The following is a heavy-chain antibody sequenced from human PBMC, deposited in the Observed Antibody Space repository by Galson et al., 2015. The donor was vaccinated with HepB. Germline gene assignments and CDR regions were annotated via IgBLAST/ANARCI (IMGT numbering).Heavy chain of an antibody. V-gene: IGHV1-8*01. CDR3: ARSASASAFDV. Sequence: SVKVSCKASGYTFTTYDINWVRQATGQGLEWMGWMNPNSGNTGFAQKFQGRVTMTRDTSTSTVYMELSSLRSEDTAVYYCARSASASAFDVWGQGTMVTVSS. CDR2: MNPNSGNT. D-gene: IGHD1-26*01. J-gene: IGHJ3*01. CDR1: GYTFTTYD.